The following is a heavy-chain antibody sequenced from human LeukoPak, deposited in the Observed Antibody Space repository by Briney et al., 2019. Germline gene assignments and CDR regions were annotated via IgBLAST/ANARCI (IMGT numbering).Heavy chain of an antibody. J-gene: IGHJ5*02. V-gene: IGHV4-39*07. D-gene: IGHD1-7*01. Sequence: SETLSLTCTVSGGSISSSSYYWGWIRQPPGKGLEWIGSIYYSGSTYYNPSLKSRVTISVDTSKNQFSLKLSSVTAADTAVYYCARGKDDWNYVWFDPWGQGTLVTVSS. CDR3: ARGKDDWNYVWFDP. CDR1: GGSISSSSYY. CDR2: IYYSGST.